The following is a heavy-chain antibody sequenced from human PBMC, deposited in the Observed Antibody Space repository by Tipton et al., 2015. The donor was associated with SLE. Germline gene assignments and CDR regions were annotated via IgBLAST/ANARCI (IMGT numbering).Heavy chain of an antibody. CDR3: ARARDAGYYFDY. J-gene: IGHJ4*02. CDR1: GFTFDVHD. Sequence: SLRLSCAASGFTFDVHDMSWVRQAPGKGLAWVSGVNWNGGNTIYADSVKGRFTISRDNAKNSLYLQMNSLRAEDTALYYCARARDAGYYFDYWGQGTLVTVSS. D-gene: IGHD3-10*01. V-gene: IGHV3-20*04. CDR2: VNWNGGNT.